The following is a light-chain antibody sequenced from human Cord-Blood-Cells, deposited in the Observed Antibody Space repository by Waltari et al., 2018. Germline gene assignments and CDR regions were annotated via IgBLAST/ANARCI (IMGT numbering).Light chain of an antibody. Sequence: IVMTTSPLSLPVTPGEPASISCRSSQSLLHSNGYNYLDWYLQKPGQSPQLLIYLGSNRASGVPDRFSGSGSGTDFTLKSSRVEAEDVGVYYCMQALQTPLTFGGGTKVEIK. CDR3: MQALQTPLT. CDR1: QSLLHSNGYNY. J-gene: IGKJ4*01. CDR2: LGS. V-gene: IGKV2-28*01.